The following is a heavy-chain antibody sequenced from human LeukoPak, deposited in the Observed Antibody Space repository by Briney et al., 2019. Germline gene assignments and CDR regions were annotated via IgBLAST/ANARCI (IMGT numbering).Heavy chain of an antibody. V-gene: IGHV3-23*01. CDR3: AKTILTATTPFDY. J-gene: IGHJ4*02. D-gene: IGHD4-17*01. Sequence: GGSLRLSCEASGFTFSIYWMTWVRQAPGKGLEWVSAIGGSGGSTYYADSVKGRFTISRDNSKNTLYLQMNSLRAEDTAVYYCAKTILTATTPFDYWGQGTLVTVSS. CDR2: IGGSGGST. CDR1: GFTFSIYW.